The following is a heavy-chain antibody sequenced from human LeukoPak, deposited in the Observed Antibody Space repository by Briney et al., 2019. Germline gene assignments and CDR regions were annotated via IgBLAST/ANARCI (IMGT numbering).Heavy chain of an antibody. CDR1: GFDCSRYW. Sequence: PGGSLRLSCAASGFDCSRYWMTWVRQAPGKGLEWGANIEQDGGEEYYVDSVKGRFTISRDNPKTPLYLQMNSLRVEDTAVYYCARGRYVDWLFDYWGQGTLVTVSS. D-gene: IGHD3-9*01. J-gene: IGHJ4*02. V-gene: IGHV3-7*03. CDR2: IEQDGGEE. CDR3: ARGRYVDWLFDY.